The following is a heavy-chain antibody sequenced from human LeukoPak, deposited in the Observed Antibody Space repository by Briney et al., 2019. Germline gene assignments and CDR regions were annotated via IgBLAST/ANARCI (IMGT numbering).Heavy chain of an antibody. J-gene: IGHJ5*02. CDR1: GFTFSSYA. D-gene: IGHD1-7*01. Sequence: PGRSLRLSCAASGFTFSSYAMHWVRQAPGKGLEWVAVISNDGSNKYYPESVKGRFTISRDNSKNTLYLQMNSLTAEDTAVYYCASDRRGRELLGPLDPWGQGTLVTVSS. CDR2: ISNDGSNK. V-gene: IGHV3-30-3*01. CDR3: ASDRRGRELLGPLDP.